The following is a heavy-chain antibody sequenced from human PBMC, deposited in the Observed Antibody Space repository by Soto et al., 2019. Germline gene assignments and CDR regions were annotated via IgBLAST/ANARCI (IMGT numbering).Heavy chain of an antibody. CDR1: GFSFTGYY. CDR2: INAHSGGT. D-gene: IGHD6-6*01. CDR3: AKDLTRQLAYWLDP. J-gene: IGHJ5*02. V-gene: IGHV1-2*02. Sequence: ASVKVSCKASGFSFTGYYIHWLRQAPGQGLEWMGWINAHSGGTEYAQKFQGRVTLTRNTSIATAYLTLTSLTSDDTALYYCAKDLTRQLAYWLDPWGQGTQVTVS.